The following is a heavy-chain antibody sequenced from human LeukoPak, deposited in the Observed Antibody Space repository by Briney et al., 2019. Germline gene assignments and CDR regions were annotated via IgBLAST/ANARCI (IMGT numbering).Heavy chain of an antibody. CDR1: GGSISSYY. V-gene: IGHV4-4*07. J-gene: IGHJ5*02. Sequence: SETLSLTCTVSGGSISSYYWSWIRQPAGKGLEWIGRIYTSGSTNYNPSLKSRVTISVDKSKNQFSLKLSSVTAADTAVYYCARGGSSGWHNWFDPWGQGTLVTVCS. CDR2: IYTSGST. CDR3: ARGGSSGWHNWFDP. D-gene: IGHD6-19*01.